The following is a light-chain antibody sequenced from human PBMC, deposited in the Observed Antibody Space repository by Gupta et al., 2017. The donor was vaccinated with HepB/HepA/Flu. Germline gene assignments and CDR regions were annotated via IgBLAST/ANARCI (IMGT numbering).Light chain of an antibody. CDR2: DVT. CDR1: SSDVGDYNY. Sequence: ALTQPASVSGSPGQSIPIPCTGTSSDVGDYNYVSWYQQHPGTAPKLLIYDVTSRPSGVSDRFSGSKSGNTASLSISGLQAEDEADYYCSSSSISSTRVFGSGTRVTVL. J-gene: IGLJ1*01. V-gene: IGLV2-14*03. CDR3: SSSSISSTRV.